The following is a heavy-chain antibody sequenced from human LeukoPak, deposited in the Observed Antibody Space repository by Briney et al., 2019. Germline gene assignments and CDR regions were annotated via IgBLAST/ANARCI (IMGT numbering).Heavy chain of an antibody. Sequence: GGSLRLSCAASGFNFSIFAMSWVRQAPGKGLEWVSAISGSGGRTYYADSVQGRFTISRDNSKNTLYLQMNNLRAEDTAVYYCAKDRGYWGQGTLVTVSS. CDR2: ISGSGGRT. V-gene: IGHV3-23*01. CDR1: GFNFSIFA. CDR3: AKDRGY. J-gene: IGHJ4*02.